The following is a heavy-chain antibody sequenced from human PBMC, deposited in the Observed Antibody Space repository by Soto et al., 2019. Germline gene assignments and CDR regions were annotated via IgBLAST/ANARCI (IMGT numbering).Heavy chain of an antibody. CDR2: ISSSSSSI. J-gene: IGHJ4*02. CDR3: ARERGYSYGYSDY. D-gene: IGHD5-18*01. CDR1: GFTFSSYS. V-gene: IGHV3-48*02. Sequence: GGSLRLSCAGSGFTFSSYSMNWVRQAPGKGLEWVSYISSSSSSIDYADSVKGRFTISRDNAKNSLYLQMNSLRDEGTAVYYCARERGYSYGYSDYWGQGTLVTVSS.